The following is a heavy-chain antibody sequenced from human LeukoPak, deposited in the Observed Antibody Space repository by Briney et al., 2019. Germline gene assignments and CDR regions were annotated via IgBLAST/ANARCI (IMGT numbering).Heavy chain of an antibody. CDR2: IYHSGST. D-gene: IGHD3-10*01. J-gene: IGHJ4*02. V-gene: IGHV4-38-2*02. CDR3: GGNFTWVREVFLFDT. CDR1: GYSISSGYY. Sequence: SETLSLTCTVSGYSISSGYYWGWIRQPPGKGLEWIGSIYHSGSTYYNPSLKSRVTISVDTSKNQFSLKLSSVTAADTAVYYLGGNFTWVREVFLFDTWGQGTLVPVS.